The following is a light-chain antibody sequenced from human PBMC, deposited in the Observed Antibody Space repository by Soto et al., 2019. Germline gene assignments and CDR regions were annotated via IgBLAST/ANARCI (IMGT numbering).Light chain of an antibody. CDR3: GSWDSSLSAYV. CDR1: SSNIGGNS. Sequence: QSVLTQPPSVSAAPGQKVTISCSGSSSNIGGNSVSWYQQLLGTAPKLLIYDDNKRPSGIPDRFSGSKSGTSATLGITGFQTGDGADYYCGSWDSSLSAYVFGTGTKVTVL. J-gene: IGLJ1*01. CDR2: DDN. V-gene: IGLV1-51*01.